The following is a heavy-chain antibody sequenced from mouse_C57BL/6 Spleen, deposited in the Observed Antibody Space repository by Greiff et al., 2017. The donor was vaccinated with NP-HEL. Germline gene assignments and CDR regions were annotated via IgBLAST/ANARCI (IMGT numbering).Heavy chain of an antibody. V-gene: IGHV1-80*01. CDR1: GYAFSSYW. J-gene: IGHJ4*01. Sequence: VKLMESGAELVKPGASVKISCKASGYAFSSYWMNWVKQRPGKGLEWIGQIYPGDGDTNYNGKFKGKATLTADKSSSTAYMQLSSLTSEDSAVYFCARRGITTVVATNAMDYWGQGTSVTVSS. CDR3: ARRGITTVVATNAMDY. CDR2: IYPGDGDT. D-gene: IGHD1-1*01.